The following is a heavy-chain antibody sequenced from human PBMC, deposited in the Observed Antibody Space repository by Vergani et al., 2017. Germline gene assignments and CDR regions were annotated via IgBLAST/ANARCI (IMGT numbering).Heavy chain of an antibody. V-gene: IGHV3-23*01. J-gene: IGHJ4*02. D-gene: IGHD6-19*01. CDR2: ISGSGGSK. CDR1: GFTFSSYA. CDR3: AEEDKSGWLDD. Sequence: EGQLLESGGGLVQPGGSLRLSCAASGFTFSSYALSWVRQAPGKGLEWVSGISGSGGSKYYADSVKGRFSISRDNSKNTLYLQMNSLRDEDTAVYYCAEEDKSGWLDDWGQGTLVTVSS.